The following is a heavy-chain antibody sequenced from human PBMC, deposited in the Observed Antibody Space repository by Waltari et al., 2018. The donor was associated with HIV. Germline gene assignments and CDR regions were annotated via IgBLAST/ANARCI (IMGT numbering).Heavy chain of an antibody. CDR1: GFTFSSYA. Sequence: EVQLLESGGDLVQPGGSLRLSCVASGFTFSSYAMKWGRRAPGKGLEWVSVISGSDSTTYYADSVKGRFTISRDNSKNTLYLQMNSLRAEDTAIYYCAKDRRGYLARGVFPENWGQGTLVSVSS. CDR2: ISGSDSTT. D-gene: IGHD3-10*01. J-gene: IGHJ4*02. CDR3: AKDRRGYLARGVFPEN. V-gene: IGHV3-23*01.